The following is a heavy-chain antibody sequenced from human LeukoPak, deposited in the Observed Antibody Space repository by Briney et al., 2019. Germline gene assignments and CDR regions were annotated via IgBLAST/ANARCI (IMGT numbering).Heavy chain of an antibody. CDR1: GGSFSGYY. CDR3: ARAHTSHCYTRSCGGRAKNDY. CDR2: INHSGST. Sequence: SETLSLTCAVYGGSFSGYYWSWIRQPPGKGLEWIGEINHSGSTNYNPSLKSRVTISVDTSKNQFSLKLSSVTAADTAVYYCARAHTSHCYTRSCGGRAKNDYWGQGTLVTVSS. V-gene: IGHV4-34*01. D-gene: IGHD2-2*02. J-gene: IGHJ4*02.